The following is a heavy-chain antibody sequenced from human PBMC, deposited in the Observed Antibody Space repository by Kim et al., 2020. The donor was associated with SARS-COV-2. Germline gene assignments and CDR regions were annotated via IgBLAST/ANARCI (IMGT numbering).Heavy chain of an antibody. CDR2: IYYSGST. J-gene: IGHJ4*02. D-gene: IGHD6-13*01. Sequence: SETLSLTCTVSGGSISSSSYYWGWIRQPPGKGLEWIGSIYYSGSTYYNPSLKSRVTISVDTSKNQFSLKLSSVTAADTAVYYCARLSLADFDYWGQGTL. CDR3: ARLSLADFDY. CDR1: GGSISSSSYY. V-gene: IGHV4-39*01.